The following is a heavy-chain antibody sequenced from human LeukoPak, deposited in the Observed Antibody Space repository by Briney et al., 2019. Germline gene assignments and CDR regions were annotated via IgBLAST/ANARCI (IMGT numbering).Heavy chain of an antibody. D-gene: IGHD2-15*01. CDR3: ARDLSATWYSLAY. Sequence: PGGSLRLSCSDSGLKFGDYGLSWVRQAPGEGLEWVSGINWDGENTAYADSVKGRFTISRDNAENALYLQMDSLRAEDTALYYCARDLSATWYSLAYWGRGTLVTVSS. CDR2: INWDGENT. CDR1: GLKFGDYG. J-gene: IGHJ4*02. V-gene: IGHV3-20*04.